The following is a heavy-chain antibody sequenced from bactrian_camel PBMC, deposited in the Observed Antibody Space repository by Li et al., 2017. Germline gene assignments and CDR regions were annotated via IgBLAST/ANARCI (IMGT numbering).Heavy chain of an antibody. CDR1: GDTISRYC. Sequence: VQLVESGGGSVQAGGSLRLSCVASGDTISRYCMGWFRQIPDKEREGVAGIESDGSTSYADSVKGRFTISQDSAKNILYLSMNSLKRVDTGMYYCAAAGGYCNFPSSPLSHDEFGYWGQGTQVTVS. CDR3: AAAGGYCNFPSSPLSHDEFGY. CDR2: IESDGST. J-gene: IGHJ6*01. V-gene: IGHV3S9*01. D-gene: IGHD7*01.